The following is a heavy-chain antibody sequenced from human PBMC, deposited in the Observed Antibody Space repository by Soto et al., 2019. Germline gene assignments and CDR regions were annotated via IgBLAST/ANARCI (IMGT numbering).Heavy chain of an antibody. Sequence: ASVKVSCKASGYTFPSYDINWVRQATGQGLEWMGWMNPNSGNTGYAQKFQGRVTMTRNTSISTAYMELSSLRSEDTAVYYCARGLGYGEPDGNYYYMDVWGKGTTVTVSS. D-gene: IGHD4-17*01. V-gene: IGHV1-8*01. J-gene: IGHJ6*03. CDR1: GYTFPSYD. CDR2: MNPNSGNT. CDR3: ARGLGYGEPDGNYYYMDV.